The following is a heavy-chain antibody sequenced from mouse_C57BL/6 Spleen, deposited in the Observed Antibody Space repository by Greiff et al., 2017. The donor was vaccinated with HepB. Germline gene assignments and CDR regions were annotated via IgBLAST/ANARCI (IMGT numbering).Heavy chain of an antibody. CDR1: GYTFTDYE. J-gene: IGHJ3*01. CDR2: IDPETGGT. CDR3: TLYYDYDWFAY. Sequence: LVESGAELVRPGASVTLSCKASGYTFTDYEMHWVKQTPVHGLEWIGAIDPETGGTAYNQKFKGKAILTADKSSSTAYMELRSLTSEDSAVYYCTLYYDYDWFAYWGQGTLVTVSA. D-gene: IGHD2-4*01. V-gene: IGHV1-15*01.